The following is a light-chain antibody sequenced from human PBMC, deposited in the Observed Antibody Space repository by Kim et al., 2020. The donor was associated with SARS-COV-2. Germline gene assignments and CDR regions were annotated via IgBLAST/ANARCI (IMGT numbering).Light chain of an antibody. CDR3: SSYAGSNTYV. CDR1: SSDVGGYKY. V-gene: IGLV2-8*01. J-gene: IGLJ1*01. CDR2: EVS. Sequence: QSVPISCTGTSSDVGGYKYVSWYQQYPGKAPKLMIYEVSKRPSGVPERFSGSKSGNTASLTVTGLQAEDEADYYCSSYAGSNTYVFGTGTKVTVL.